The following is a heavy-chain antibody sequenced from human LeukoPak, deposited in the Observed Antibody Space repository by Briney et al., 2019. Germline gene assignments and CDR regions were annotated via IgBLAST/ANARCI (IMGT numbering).Heavy chain of an antibody. CDR2: IIPIFGIA. D-gene: IGHD3-10*01. CDR3: ARTSRFNYGSGADAFDI. CDR1: GGTFSSYA. V-gene: IGHV1-69*10. Sequence: ASVTVSCKASGGTFSSYAISWVRQAPGQGLEWMGRIIPIFGIANYAQKFQGRVTITADKSTSTAYMELSSLRSEDTAVYYCARTSRFNYGSGADAFDIWGQGTMVTVSS. J-gene: IGHJ3*02.